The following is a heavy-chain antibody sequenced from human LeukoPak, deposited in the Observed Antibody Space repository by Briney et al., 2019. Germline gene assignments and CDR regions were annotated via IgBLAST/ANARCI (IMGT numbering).Heavy chain of an antibody. CDR2: ISGSGDYI. D-gene: IGHD3-9*01. V-gene: IGHV3-23*01. J-gene: IGHJ4*02. Sequence: PGGSLRLSCAASGFTFISYAMSWVRQAPGKGLEWVSTISGSGDYIYYADSVKGRFTISRDNSKNTLYLQMNSLRAEDTAVYYCAKGRVLRYFDWSHWGQGTLVTVSS. CDR3: AKGRVLRYFDWSH. CDR1: GFTFISYA.